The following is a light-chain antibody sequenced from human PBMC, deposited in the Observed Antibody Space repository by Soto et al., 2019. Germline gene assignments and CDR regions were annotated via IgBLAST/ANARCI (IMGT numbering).Light chain of an antibody. CDR2: EVT. CDR1: SSDIGGYKY. J-gene: IGLJ3*02. Sequence: QSALTQPASVSGSPGQSITISCTGTSSDIGGYKYVSWYQQHPGKAPKVMIYEVTNRPSGVSDRFSGSKSGNTASLTISGLQAGDEADYYCSSYTSSSTWVFGGGTKLTVL. CDR3: SSYTSSSTWV. V-gene: IGLV2-14*01.